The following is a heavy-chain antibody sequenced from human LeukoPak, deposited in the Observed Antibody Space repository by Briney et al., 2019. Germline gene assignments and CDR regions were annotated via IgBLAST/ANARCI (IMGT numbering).Heavy chain of an antibody. Sequence: GGSLRLSCAASGFTVSSNYMSWVRQAPGKGLEWVSVIYSGASTYYADSVKGRFTISRDNSKNTLYLQMNSLRAEDTAVYYCASSTWYFNFDYWGRGTLVTVSS. J-gene: IGHJ4*02. D-gene: IGHD6-13*01. CDR1: GFTVSSNY. CDR2: IYSGAST. CDR3: ASSTWYFNFDY. V-gene: IGHV3-53*01.